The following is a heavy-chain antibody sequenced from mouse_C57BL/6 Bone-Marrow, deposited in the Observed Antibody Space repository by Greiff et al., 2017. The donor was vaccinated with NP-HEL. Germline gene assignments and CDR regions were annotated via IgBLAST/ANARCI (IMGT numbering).Heavy chain of an antibody. Sequence: QVQLQQPGAELVKPGASVKLSCKASGYTFTSYWMHWVKQRPGRGLEWIGRIDPNSGGPKYNEKFQSKATLTVDKPSSTAYIQLSSLTSEDAAVYYCARRRGAAQFAYWGQGTLVTVSA. J-gene: IGHJ3*01. D-gene: IGHD3-2*02. V-gene: IGHV1-72*01. CDR2: IDPNSGGP. CDR1: GYTFTSYW. CDR3: ARRRGAAQFAY.